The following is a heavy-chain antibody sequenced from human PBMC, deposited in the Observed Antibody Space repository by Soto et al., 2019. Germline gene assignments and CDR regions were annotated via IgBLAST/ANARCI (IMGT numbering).Heavy chain of an antibody. CDR2: VFYTGFT. Sequence: PSETLSLTCAVSGASISGSYYYWAWLRQSPGKGPEWIGSVFYTGFTSYNPSLESRVSVSVDTSKSQFSLKLSAVTAADTAVYYCATSQKGYNWNYFDHWGPGAMLTVSS. V-gene: IGHV4-39*01. CDR3: ATSQKGYNWNYFDH. J-gene: IGHJ4*02. CDR1: GASISGSYYY. D-gene: IGHD1-20*01.